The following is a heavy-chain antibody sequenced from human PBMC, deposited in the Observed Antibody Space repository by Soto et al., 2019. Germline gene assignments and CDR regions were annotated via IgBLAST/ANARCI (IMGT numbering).Heavy chain of an antibody. CDR2: IYHSGGT. CDR3: ARKGYCSGGSCYSTGWFDP. Sequence: SETLSLTCAVSSGSISSSNWWSWVRQPPGKGLEWIGEIYHSGGTNYNPSLKSRVTISVDKSKNQFSLKLSSVTAADTAVYYCARKGYCSGGSCYSTGWFDPWGQGTLVTVSS. D-gene: IGHD2-15*01. J-gene: IGHJ5*02. CDR1: SGSISSSNW. V-gene: IGHV4-4*02.